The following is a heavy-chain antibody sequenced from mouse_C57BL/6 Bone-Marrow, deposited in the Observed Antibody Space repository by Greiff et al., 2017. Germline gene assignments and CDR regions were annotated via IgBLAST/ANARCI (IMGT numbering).Heavy chain of an antibody. CDR3: ARRRGSIYYAMDY. J-gene: IGHJ4*01. CDR2: ISSGSSTI. CDR1: GFTFSDYG. V-gene: IGHV5-17*01. D-gene: IGHD1-1*01. Sequence: EVKLVESGGGLVKPGGSLKLSCAASGFTFSDYGMHWVRQAPEKGLEWVAYISSGSSTIYYADTVKGRFTISRDNAKNTLFLQMTSLRSEDTAMYYCARRRGSIYYAMDYWGQGTSVTVSS.